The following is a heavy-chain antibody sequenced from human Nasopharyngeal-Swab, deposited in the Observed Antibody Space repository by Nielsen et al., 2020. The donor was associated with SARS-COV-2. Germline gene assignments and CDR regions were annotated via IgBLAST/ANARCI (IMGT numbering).Heavy chain of an antibody. CDR2: IKSKTDGGTT. D-gene: IGHD3-10*01. V-gene: IGHV3-15*07. Sequence: GESLKISCAASGFTFSNAWMNWVRQAPGKGLEWVGSIKSKTDGGTTDYAAPVKGRFTISRDDSKTTLYLQMNSLNTEDTAVYYCARYNNPSFGPFRFDPWGQGTLVTVSS. CDR3: ARYNNPSFGPFRFDP. CDR1: GFTFSNAW. J-gene: IGHJ5*02.